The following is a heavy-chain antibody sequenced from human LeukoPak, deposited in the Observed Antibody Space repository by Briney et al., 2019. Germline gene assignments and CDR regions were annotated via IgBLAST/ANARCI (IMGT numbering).Heavy chain of an antibody. Sequence: TSETLSLTCAVSGGSISSSTNWWSWVRQPPGKGLEWIGRIYTSGSTNYNPSLKSRVTMSVDTSKNQFSLKLSSVTAADTAVYYCARESVTTSYYYYYMDVWGKGTTVTISS. CDR3: ARESVTTSYYYYYMDV. D-gene: IGHD4-17*01. CDR1: GGSISSSTNW. CDR2: IYTSGST. V-gene: IGHV4-39*07. J-gene: IGHJ6*03.